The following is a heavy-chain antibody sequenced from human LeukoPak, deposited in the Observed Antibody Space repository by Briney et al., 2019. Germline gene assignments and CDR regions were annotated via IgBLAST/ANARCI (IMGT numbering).Heavy chain of an antibody. V-gene: IGHV4-4*02. CDR3: ARDPSDQYGIDY. Sequence: SETLSLTCAASGGSISSSNWWSWVRQPPGKGLEWIGEIYHSGSTNYNPSLKSRVTISVDKSKNQFSLKLSSVTAADTAVYYCARDPSDQYGIDYWGQGTLVTVSS. J-gene: IGHJ4*02. CDR1: GGSISSSNW. D-gene: IGHD1-14*01. CDR2: IYHSGST.